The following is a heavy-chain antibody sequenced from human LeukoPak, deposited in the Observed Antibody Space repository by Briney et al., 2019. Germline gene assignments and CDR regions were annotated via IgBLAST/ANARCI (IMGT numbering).Heavy chain of an antibody. CDR1: GFTVSSNY. V-gene: IGHV3-66*01. J-gene: IGHJ3*02. D-gene: IGHD6-13*01. CDR2: IYSGGST. Sequence: GGSLRLSCAASGFTVSSNYMSWVRQAPGKGLEWVSVIYSGGSTYYADSVKGRFTISRDNSKNTLYLQMNSLRAEDTAVYYCARGRRYSSSWYNGDAFDIWGQGTMVTVSS. CDR3: ARGRRYSSSWYNGDAFDI.